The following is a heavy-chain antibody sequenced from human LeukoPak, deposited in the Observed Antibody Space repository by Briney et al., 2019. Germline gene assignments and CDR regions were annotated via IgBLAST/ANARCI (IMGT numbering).Heavy chain of an antibody. CDR3: ARPYDFWSGDDYYMDV. J-gene: IGHJ6*03. CDR1: GFTFSSYW. V-gene: IGHV3-74*01. D-gene: IGHD3-3*01. Sequence: GGSLRLSCAASGFTFSSYWMHWVRQAPGKGLVWVSRINSDGSSTSYADSVKGRFTISRDNAKNTLYLQMNSLRAEDTAVYYCARPYDFWSGDDYYMDVWGKGTTVTVSS. CDR2: INSDGSST.